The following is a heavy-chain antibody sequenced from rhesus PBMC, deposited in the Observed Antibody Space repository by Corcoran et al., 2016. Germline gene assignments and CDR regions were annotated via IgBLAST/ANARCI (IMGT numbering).Heavy chain of an antibody. CDR3: AGDGVQNVYGLDS. CDR1: GFTCSSYW. V-gene: IGHV3-14*01. Sequence: EVQLVESGGGLAKPGGSLRLSCAASGFTCSSYWMHWVRQAPEKGLVWFSGNNSAGSSTYYADSVKGRFTISRENAKNTLYLQMDGLRAEDTAVYYCAGDGVQNVYGLDSWGQGVVVTVSS. D-gene: IGHD5-24*01. CDR2: NNSAGSST. J-gene: IGHJ6*01.